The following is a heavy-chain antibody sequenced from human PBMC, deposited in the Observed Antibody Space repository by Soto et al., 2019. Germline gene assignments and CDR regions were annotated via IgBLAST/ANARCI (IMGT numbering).Heavy chain of an antibody. V-gene: IGHV5-51*01. CDR2: IYPGDSDT. D-gene: IGHD6-19*01. CDR3: ARQGSGRWDVTPGPHIDS. J-gene: IGHJ4*02. CDR1: GYSFTSYW. Sequence: PGESLKISWKGSGYSFTSYWIGWVRQMPWKGLEWMGIIYPGDSDTRYSPSFQGQVTISVDKSISTAYLQWSSLKASDTAIYYCARQGSGRWDVTPGPHIDSRGQGTLLPVSS.